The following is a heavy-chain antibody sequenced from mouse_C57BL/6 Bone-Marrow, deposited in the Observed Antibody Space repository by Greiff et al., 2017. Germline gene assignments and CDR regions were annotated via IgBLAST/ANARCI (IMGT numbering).Heavy chain of an antibody. Sequence: VQLQQSGAELVRPGASVKLSCTASGFNIKDDYIHWVKQRPEQGLEWIGWIDPEIGDTEYASKFQGKATITSDTSSNTAYLQLRSLTSEDTAVYYCSSFDGIYFDFWGQGTPLTVAS. CDR3: SSFDGIYFDF. CDR1: GFNIKDDY. V-gene: IGHV14-4*01. D-gene: IGHD2-3*01. CDR2: IDPEIGDT. J-gene: IGHJ2*01.